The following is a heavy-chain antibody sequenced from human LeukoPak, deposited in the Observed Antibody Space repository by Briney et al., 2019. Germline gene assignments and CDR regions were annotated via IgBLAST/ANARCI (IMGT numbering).Heavy chain of an antibody. J-gene: IGHJ3*02. CDR1: GFSFSEHG. CDR2: TWYDGSNN. Sequence: QPGGSLRLSCAASGFSFSEHGMHWVRQAPGKGPEWVTVTWYDGSNNHYADSAKGRFTISRDNSKNTVFLEMNSLRAEDTAVYHCARDRYFGSDGFDIWGPGTMVIVSS. CDR3: ARDRYFGSDGFDI. D-gene: IGHD3-10*01. V-gene: IGHV3-33*02.